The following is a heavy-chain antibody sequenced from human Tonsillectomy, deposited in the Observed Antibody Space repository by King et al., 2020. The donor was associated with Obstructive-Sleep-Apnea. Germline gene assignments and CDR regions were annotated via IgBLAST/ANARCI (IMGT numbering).Heavy chain of an antibody. J-gene: IGHJ5*02. V-gene: IGHV4-39*07. CDR1: GGSISSSSYY. Sequence: QLQESGPGLVKPSETLSLTCTVSGGSISSSSYYWGWIRQPPGKGLEWIGSIYYSGSSYYNPSLKSRVTISVDTSKNQFSLKLSSVTAADTAVYYCAASYDYNWFDPWGQGTLVTVSS. CDR2: IYYSGSS. D-gene: IGHD3-22*01. CDR3: AASYDYNWFDP.